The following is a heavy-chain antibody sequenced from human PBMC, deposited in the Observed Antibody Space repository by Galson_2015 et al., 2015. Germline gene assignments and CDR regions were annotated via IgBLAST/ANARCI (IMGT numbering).Heavy chain of an antibody. CDR2: ISSSGSTI. J-gene: IGHJ6*02. D-gene: IGHD1-20*01. V-gene: IGHV3-48*03. CDR3: ARADYNWNPYGMDV. CDR1: GFTFSSYE. Sequence: SLRLSCAASGFTFSSYEMNWVRQAPGKGLEWVSYISSSGSTIYYADSVKGRFTISRDNAKNSLYLQMNSLRAEDTAAYHCARADYNWNPYGMDVWGQGTTVTVSS.